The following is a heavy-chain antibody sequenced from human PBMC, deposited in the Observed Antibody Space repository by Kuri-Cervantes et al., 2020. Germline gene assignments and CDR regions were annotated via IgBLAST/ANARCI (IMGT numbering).Heavy chain of an antibody. CDR3: ARRPQNWPIDY. CDR2: IYHSGST. J-gene: IGHJ4*02. V-gene: IGHV4-30-2*01. CDR1: GGSISSGGYS. Sequence: SETLSLTCAVSGGSISSGGYSWSWIRQPPGKGLEWIGYIYHSGSTYYNPSLKSRVTISVDRSKNQFSLKLSFVTATDTAVYFCARRPQNWPIDYWGQGTLVTVSS. D-gene: IGHD2/OR15-2a*01.